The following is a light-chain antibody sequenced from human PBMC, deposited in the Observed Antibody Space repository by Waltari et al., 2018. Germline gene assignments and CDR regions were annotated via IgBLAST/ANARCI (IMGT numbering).Light chain of an antibody. V-gene: IGKV3-15*01. Sequence: EIVMTQSPVTLSVSPGERATLSCRASQSVRSKLVWYQQKPGQAPRLLIYAASSRDTGIPARFSGSGSGTEFTLTISSLQSEDSAVYYCHQYNDWPWTVGQGTRVKIK. J-gene: IGKJ1*01. CDR3: HQYNDWPWT. CDR1: QSVRSK. CDR2: AAS.